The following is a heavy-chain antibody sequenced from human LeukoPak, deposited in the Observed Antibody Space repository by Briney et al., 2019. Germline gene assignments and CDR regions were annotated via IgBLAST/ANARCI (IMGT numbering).Heavy chain of an antibody. CDR3: AEDLGGLGYSGYDGGLDY. J-gene: IGHJ4*02. V-gene: IGHV3-30*18. CDR1: RLTFTDVA. D-gene: IGHD5-12*01. CDR2: ISYDGSNK. Sequence: GGSLRLSSAASRLTFTDVAMNWVREAPGKGGRGVGVISYDGSNKYSADSVQGRFTLSRDNSKNSLYLQMNSLRAEDTAVYYCAEDLGGLGYSGYDGGLDYWGQGNLVTVSS.